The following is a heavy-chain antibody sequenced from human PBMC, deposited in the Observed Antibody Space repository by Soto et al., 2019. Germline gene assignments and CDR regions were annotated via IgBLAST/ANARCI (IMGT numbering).Heavy chain of an antibody. D-gene: IGHD5-12*01. CDR2: INPNSGVT. J-gene: IGHJ6*03. CDR3: ARESGGATATLDYYYFYMDV. Sequence: GASVKVSCKASGDRFTDYYMHWVQQAPGQGLEWMGWINPNSGVTKYAQKLQGWVTMTRDTSIRTVYMQLSRLGFDDTAIYYCARESGGATATLDYYYFYMDVWGTGTTVTVSS. CDR1: GDRFTDYY. V-gene: IGHV1-2*04.